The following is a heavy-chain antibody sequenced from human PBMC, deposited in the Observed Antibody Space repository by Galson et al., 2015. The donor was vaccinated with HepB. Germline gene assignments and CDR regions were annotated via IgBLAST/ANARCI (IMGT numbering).Heavy chain of an antibody. J-gene: IGHJ4*02. Sequence: SLRLSCAASGFTFSSYGMHWVRQAPGKGLEWVAVISYDGSNKYYADSVKGRFTISRDNSKNTLYLQMNSLRAEDTAVYYCAKDSRGYYDSSGYYGHFDYWGQGTLVTVSS. CDR1: GFTFSSYG. CDR3: AKDSRGYYDSSGYYGHFDY. D-gene: IGHD3-22*01. V-gene: IGHV3-30*18. CDR2: ISYDGSNK.